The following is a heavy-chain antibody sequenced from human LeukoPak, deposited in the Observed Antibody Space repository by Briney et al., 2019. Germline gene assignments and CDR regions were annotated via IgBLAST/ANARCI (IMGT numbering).Heavy chain of an antibody. D-gene: IGHD5-12*01. CDR2: LHADGREM. V-gene: IGHV3-7*01. CDR1: GFTVRNNY. Sequence: PGRSLRLSCAASGFTVRNNYMSWVRQAPGKGLEWVARLHADGREMYYVDSVKGRFTISRDNAKNSLYLQVNSLRVEDTAVYYCARGGYSFDYLGQGTLVTVSS. J-gene: IGHJ4*02. CDR3: ARGGYSFDY.